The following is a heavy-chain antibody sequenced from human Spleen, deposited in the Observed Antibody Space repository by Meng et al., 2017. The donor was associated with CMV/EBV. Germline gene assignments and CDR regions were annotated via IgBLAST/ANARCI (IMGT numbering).Heavy chain of an antibody. Sequence: SGYNIIELSMQWVRQAPGKGLEWMGGFDPEDGEKIFAQKFRGRVRLTEDTSTNTAYMELRSLTSADTAVYYCVTDDLCSGGDCSVGYWGQGVLVTVSS. CDR2: FDPEDGEK. CDR1: GYNIIELS. V-gene: IGHV1-24*01. CDR3: VTDDLCSGGDCSVGY. J-gene: IGHJ4*02. D-gene: IGHD2-21*02.